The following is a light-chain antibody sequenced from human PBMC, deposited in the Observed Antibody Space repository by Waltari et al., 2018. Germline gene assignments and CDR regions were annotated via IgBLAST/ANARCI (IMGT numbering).Light chain of an antibody. J-gene: IGLJ2*01. CDR1: SDDVGGCDY. Sequence: QSALTQPASVSGSPGQSITISCTGTSDDVGGCDYVSWYQYHPGKAPKLIIYDVSDRPAGVSNRFSGSRSANTASLASSGLQAEDEAHYYCGSYTSSDTWIFGGGTKLTVL. CDR2: DVS. V-gene: IGLV2-14*03. CDR3: GSYTSSDTWI.